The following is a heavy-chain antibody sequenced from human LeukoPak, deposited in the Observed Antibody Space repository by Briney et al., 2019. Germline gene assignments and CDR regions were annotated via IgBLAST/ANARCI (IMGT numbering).Heavy chain of an antibody. V-gene: IGHV4-38-2*02. CDR2: IYHSGST. CDR3: ARSVTLFGVVNDAFDI. CDR1: GYSISSVYY. D-gene: IGHD3-3*01. Sequence: SETLSLTCTVAGYSISSVYYWRWIRQPPGKGLEWIGTIYHSGSTYYDPSLKSRVTISVATYKTQFSLKLSLVTAADTAVYYCARSVTLFGVVNDAFDIWGQGTLVTVSS. J-gene: IGHJ3*02.